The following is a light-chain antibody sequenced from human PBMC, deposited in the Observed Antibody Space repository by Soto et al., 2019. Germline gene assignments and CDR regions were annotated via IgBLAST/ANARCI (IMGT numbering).Light chain of an antibody. Sequence: QSAPTQPASVSGSPGQSITSSCTGTSSDVGGYKYVSRFQQHPDKAPKLIIYDVSKRPSGVSNRFSGSKSGNTASLTISGLQAEDEADYYCSSYTSSSAVVFGGGTKLTLL. CDR1: SSDVGGYKY. J-gene: IGLJ2*01. V-gene: IGLV2-14*01. CDR3: SSYTSSSAVV. CDR2: DVS.